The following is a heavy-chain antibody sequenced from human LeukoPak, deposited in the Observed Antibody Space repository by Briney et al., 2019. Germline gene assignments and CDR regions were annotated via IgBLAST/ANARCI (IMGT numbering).Heavy chain of an antibody. Sequence: SETLSLTCTVSGGSISSYYWSWIRQPPGKGLEWIRYIYYSGSTNYNPSLKSRVTISVDTSKNQFSLKLTSVTAADTAVYYCARQRLLWFGEPFDYWGQGTLVTVSS. D-gene: IGHD3-10*01. V-gene: IGHV4-59*08. CDR3: ARQRLLWFGEPFDY. CDR1: GGSISSYY. CDR2: IYYSGST. J-gene: IGHJ4*02.